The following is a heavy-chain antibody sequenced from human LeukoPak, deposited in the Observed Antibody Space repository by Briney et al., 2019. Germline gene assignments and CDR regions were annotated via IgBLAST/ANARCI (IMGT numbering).Heavy chain of an antibody. CDR3: ARIEMATISPYFDY. J-gene: IGHJ4*02. CDR2: INPNSGGT. V-gene: IGHV1-2*02. Sequence: ASVKVSCKASGYIFTGYYMHWVRQAPGQGVEWMGWINPNSGGTNYAQKFQGRVTMTRDTSISTAYMELSRLRSDDTAVYYCARIEMATISPYFDYWGQGTLVTVSS. CDR1: GYIFTGYY. D-gene: IGHD5-12*01.